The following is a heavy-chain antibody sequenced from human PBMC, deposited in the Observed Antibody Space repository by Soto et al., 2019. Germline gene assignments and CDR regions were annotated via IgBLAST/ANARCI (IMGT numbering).Heavy chain of an antibody. Sequence: GESLKISCKGSGYSFTSYWIGWVRQMPGKGLEWMGIIYPGDSDTRYSPSFQGQVTISADKSISTAYLQWSSLKASDTAMYYCARGHQLRFLEWLPIPGFDPWGQGTLVTVSS. CDR1: GYSFTSYW. J-gene: IGHJ5*02. D-gene: IGHD3-3*01. CDR2: IYPGDSDT. V-gene: IGHV5-51*01. CDR3: ARGHQLRFLEWLPIPGFDP.